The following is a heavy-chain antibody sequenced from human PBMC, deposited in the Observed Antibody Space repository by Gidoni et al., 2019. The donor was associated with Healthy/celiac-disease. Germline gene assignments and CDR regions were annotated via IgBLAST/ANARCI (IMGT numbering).Heavy chain of an antibody. V-gene: IGHV1-69*04. D-gene: IGHD3-22*01. Sequence: QVQLVQSGAEVKKPGSSVKVSCKASGGPFSSYAISWVRQAPGQGLEWMGRIIPILGIANYAQKFQGRVTITADKSTSTAYMELSSLRSEDTAVYYCARGYDSSGYYFGYWGQGTLVTVSS. CDR2: IIPILGIA. J-gene: IGHJ4*02. CDR3: ARGYDSSGYYFGY. CDR1: GGPFSSYA.